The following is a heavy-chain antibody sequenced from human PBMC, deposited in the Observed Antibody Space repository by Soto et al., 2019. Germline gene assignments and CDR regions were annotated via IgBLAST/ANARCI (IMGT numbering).Heavy chain of an antibody. CDR2: ISYDGSNE. D-gene: IGHD1-1*01. V-gene: IGHV3-30*18. CDR3: AKDQVTKDVYYYYGMDV. CDR1: GFTFSHFG. Sequence: QVQLVESGGGVVQPGRSLRLSCTASGFTFSHFGMHWVRQAPGKGLEWVALISYDGSNEYYADSVKGRFTISRDNSKNTVHLQMNSLRAEDTAMYFCAKDQVTKDVYYYYGMDVWGQGTTVTVSS. J-gene: IGHJ6*02.